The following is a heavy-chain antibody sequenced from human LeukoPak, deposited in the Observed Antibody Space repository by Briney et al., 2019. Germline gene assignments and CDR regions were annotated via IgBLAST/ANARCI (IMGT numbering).Heavy chain of an antibody. D-gene: IGHD3-10*01. CDR3: AREVRLLWFGEINWFDP. V-gene: IGHV1-2*02. CDR2: INPNSGGT. CDR1: GYTFTGYY. J-gene: IGHJ5*02. Sequence: ASVKVSCKASGYTFTGYYMHWVRQAPEQGLEWMGWINPNSGGTNYSQKFQGRVTMTRDTSISTAYMELSRLRSDDTAVYYCAREVRLLWFGEINWFDPWGQGTLVTVSS.